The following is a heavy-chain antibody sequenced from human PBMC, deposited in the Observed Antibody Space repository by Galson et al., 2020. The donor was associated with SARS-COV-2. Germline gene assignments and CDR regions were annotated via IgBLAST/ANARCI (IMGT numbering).Heavy chain of an antibody. J-gene: IGHJ4*02. CDR2: ISYDGSNK. Sequence: GGSLRLSCAASGFTFSSYAMHWVHQAPGKGLEWVAVISYDGSNKYYADSVKGRFTISRDNSKNTLYLQMNSLRAEDTAVYYCARDFSYSRDSSGYYYTYITHYFDYWGQGTLVTVSS. CDR1: GFTFSSYA. V-gene: IGHV3-30*04. CDR3: ARDFSYSRDSSGYYYTYITHYFDY. D-gene: IGHD3-22*01.